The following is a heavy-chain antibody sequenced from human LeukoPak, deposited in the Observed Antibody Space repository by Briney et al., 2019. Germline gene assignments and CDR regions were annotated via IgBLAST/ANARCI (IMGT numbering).Heavy chain of an antibody. V-gene: IGHV3-64*01. CDR1: GFSFSSYA. CDR3: ARGGATTLFDY. J-gene: IGHJ4*02. D-gene: IGHD1-26*01. Sequence: GGSLRLSCAASGFSFSSYAMHWVRQAPGKGLEYVSAITSNGDKTYYGNSVKGRFTISRDNSKNTLYLQMGSLRIEDMAVYYCARGGATTLFDYWGQGTLVTVSS. CDR2: ITSNGDKT.